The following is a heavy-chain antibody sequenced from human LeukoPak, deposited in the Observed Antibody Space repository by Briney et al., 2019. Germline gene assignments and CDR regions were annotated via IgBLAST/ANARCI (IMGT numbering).Heavy chain of an antibody. CDR1: GGSISSGNYY. J-gene: IGHJ3*02. CDR2: IYTSGTT. Sequence: PSETLSLTCTVSGGSISSGNYYWSWIRQPAGKGLEWIGRIYTSGTTNYNPSLKSRVTISVDTSKNQLSLKLSSVTAADTAVYYCAQRNWELPDHDAFDIWGQGTMVTVSS. V-gene: IGHV4-61*02. CDR3: AQRNWELPDHDAFDI. D-gene: IGHD1-26*01.